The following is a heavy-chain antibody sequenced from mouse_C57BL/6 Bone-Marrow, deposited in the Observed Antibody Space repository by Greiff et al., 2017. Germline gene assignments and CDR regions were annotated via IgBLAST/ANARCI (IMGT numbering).Heavy chain of an antibody. Sequence: EVMLVESGGGLVKPGGSLKLSCAASGFTFSSYAMSWVRQTPEKRLEWVATISDGGSYTYYPDNVKGRFTISRDNAKNNLYLQMSHLKSEDTAMYYCARDSSPWFAYWGQGTLVTVSA. J-gene: IGHJ3*01. CDR2: ISDGGSYT. D-gene: IGHD1-1*01. CDR1: GFTFSSYA. CDR3: ARDSSPWFAY. V-gene: IGHV5-4*01.